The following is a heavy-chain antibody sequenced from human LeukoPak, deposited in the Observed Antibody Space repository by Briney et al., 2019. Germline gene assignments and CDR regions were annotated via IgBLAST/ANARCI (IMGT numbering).Heavy chain of an antibody. J-gene: IGHJ3*02. CDR1: GFTFSGYW. CDR3: VRDGYSYGFMLAFDI. V-gene: IGHV3-74*01. D-gene: IGHD5-18*01. CDR2: INSDGSST. Sequence: GGSLRLSCAASGFTFSGYWMHWVRQAPGKGLVWVSRINSDGSSTSYADSVKGRFTISRDSAKNTLYLQMNSLRAEDTAVYYCVRDGYSYGFMLAFDIWGLGTRVTVSS.